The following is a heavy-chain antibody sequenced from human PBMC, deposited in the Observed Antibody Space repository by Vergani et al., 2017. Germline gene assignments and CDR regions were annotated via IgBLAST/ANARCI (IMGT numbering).Heavy chain of an antibody. V-gene: IGHV3-30*02. CDR1: GFTFIMHA. CDR2: IRYDGSNK. J-gene: IGHJ4*01. D-gene: IGHD2/OR15-2a*01. CDR3: VKEKIDLGSYFFDA. Sequence: VQLLESGGDLVQPGGSLRLSCAASGFTFIMHAMSWVRQAPGKGLEGVAFIRYDGSNKYYADSVKGRFTISRDNSKNTLSLQMNSLTAEDTAIYYCVKEKIDLGSYFFDAWGHGILGNVSS.